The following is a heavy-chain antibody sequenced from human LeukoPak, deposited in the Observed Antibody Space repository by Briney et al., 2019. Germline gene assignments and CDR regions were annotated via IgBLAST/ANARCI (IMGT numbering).Heavy chain of an antibody. CDR2: INQGGSEK. CDR3: AREGCSGGSCYHNWFDP. Sequence: AGGSLRLSCAASGFTFSSYWMSWVRQAPGKGLEWVANINQGGSEKYYVDSVKGRFTISRDNAKNSLYLQMNSLRAEDTAVYYCAREGCSGGSCYHNWFDPWGQETLVTVSS. J-gene: IGHJ5*02. D-gene: IGHD2-15*01. CDR1: GFTFSSYW. V-gene: IGHV3-7*01.